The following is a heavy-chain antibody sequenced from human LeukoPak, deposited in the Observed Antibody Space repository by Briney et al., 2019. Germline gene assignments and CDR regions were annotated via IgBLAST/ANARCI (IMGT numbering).Heavy chain of an antibody. CDR2: FFTTEST. D-gene: IGHD5-18*01. CDR1: GDSISSGSYS. CDR3: ARGYSYGYYFDY. J-gene: IGHJ4*02. Sequence: SQTLSLTCTVSGDSISSGSYSWTWIRQPAGKGLEWIGRFFTTESTNYKPSLKSRVTISADTSRNQFSLKLRSVTPADTAVYYCARGYSYGYYFDYWGQGTLVTVSS. V-gene: IGHV4-61*02.